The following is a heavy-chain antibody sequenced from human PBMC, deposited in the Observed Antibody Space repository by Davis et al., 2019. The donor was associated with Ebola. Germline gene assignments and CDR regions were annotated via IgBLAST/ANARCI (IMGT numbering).Heavy chain of an antibody. J-gene: IGHJ4*02. CDR2: IRYDGSNK. CDR1: GFTFSSYG. CDR3: AKDHLGYCSSTSCSAFDY. Sequence: PGGSLRLSCAASGFTFSSYGMHWVRQAPGKGLEWVAFIRYDGSNKYYADSVKGRFTISRDNSKNTLYLQMNSLRAEDTAVYYCAKDHLGYCSSTSCSAFDYWGQGTLVTVSS. V-gene: IGHV3-30*02. D-gene: IGHD2-2*01.